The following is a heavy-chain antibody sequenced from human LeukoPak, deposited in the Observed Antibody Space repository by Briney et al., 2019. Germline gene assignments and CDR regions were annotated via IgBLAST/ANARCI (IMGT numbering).Heavy chain of an antibody. CDR1: GFTFSSYA. D-gene: IGHD6-19*01. Sequence: HPGGSLRLSCAASGFTFSSYAMHWVRQAPGKGLEWVAVISYDGSNKYYADSVKGRFTISRDNSKNTLYLQMNSLRAEDTAVYYCAKEGLKYSSGWYIYYFDYWGQGTLVTVSS. J-gene: IGHJ4*02. CDR3: AKEGLKYSSGWYIYYFDY. CDR2: ISYDGSNK. V-gene: IGHV3-30-3*01.